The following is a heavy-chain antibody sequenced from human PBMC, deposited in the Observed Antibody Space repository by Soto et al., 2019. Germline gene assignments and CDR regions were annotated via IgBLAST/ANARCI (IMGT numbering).Heavy chain of an antibody. CDR3: ARAKNHVLITMIVVGPSAY. J-gene: IGHJ4*02. CDR1: GYTFTSYG. Sequence: APGKVSCKASGYTFTSYGISWVRQAPGQGLEWMGWISAYIGNTNYEQKHQGRVTMTTDTSTSPAYMELMSLRSDGTAVYYCARAKNHVLITMIVVGPSAYWGQGPLVTVSP. CDR2: ISAYIGNT. D-gene: IGHD3-22*01. V-gene: IGHV1-18*04.